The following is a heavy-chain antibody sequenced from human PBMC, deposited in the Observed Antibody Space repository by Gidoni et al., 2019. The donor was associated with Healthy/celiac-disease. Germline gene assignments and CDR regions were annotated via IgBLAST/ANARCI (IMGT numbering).Heavy chain of an antibody. D-gene: IGHD4-4*01. CDR2: ISYDGSNK. Sequence: QVQLVESGGGVVQPGRSLRLSCAASGFTFSSYAMHWVRQAPGKGLEWVAVISYDGSNKYYADSVKGRFTIARDNSKNTLYLQMNSLRAEDTAVYYCARDFLSNYDYYYTTVWTSGAKGPRSPSP. J-gene: IGHJ6*02. V-gene: IGHV3-30-3*01. CDR3: ARDFLSNYDYYYTTVWTS. CDR1: GFTFSSYA.